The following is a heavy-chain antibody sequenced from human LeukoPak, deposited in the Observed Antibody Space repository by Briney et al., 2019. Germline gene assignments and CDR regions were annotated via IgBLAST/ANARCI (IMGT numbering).Heavy chain of an antibody. V-gene: IGHV3-74*01. CDR2: INSDGSST. CDR3: AREGPDSSGYYSDY. CDR1: GFTFSSYW. D-gene: IGHD3-22*01. J-gene: IGHJ4*02. Sequence: PGGSLRLSCAASGFTFSSYWMHWVRQAPGKGLVWVSRINSDGSSTAYADSVKGRFTISRDNAKNTLYLHMNSLGDEDTAVYYCAREGPDSSGYYSDYWGQGTLVTVSS.